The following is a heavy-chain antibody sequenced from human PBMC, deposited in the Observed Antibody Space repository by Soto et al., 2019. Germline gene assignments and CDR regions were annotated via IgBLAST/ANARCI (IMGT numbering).Heavy chain of an antibody. CDR2: IIPIFGTA. CDR1: GGTFSSYA. V-gene: IGHV1-69*12. D-gene: IGHD3-3*01. CDR3: AGGNYDFWSGYYPIDY. J-gene: IGHJ4*02. Sequence: QVQLVQSGAEVKKPGSSVKVSCKASGGTFSSYAISWVRQAPGQGLEWMGGIIPIFGTANYAQKFQGRVTITADESTSTAYMELSSLRSDDTDVYYCAGGNYDFWSGYYPIDYWGQGTLVTVSS.